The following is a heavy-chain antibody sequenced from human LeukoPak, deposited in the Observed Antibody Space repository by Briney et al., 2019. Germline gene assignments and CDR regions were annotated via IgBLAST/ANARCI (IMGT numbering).Heavy chain of an antibody. Sequence: ASVKVSCKASGYTFSDYYMHWVRQAPGQGLEWMGWVNPNSGGTNYAQKFQGRFTVTRDTSINTAYMEVSGLRSDDTAVYYCSRGAPTIAMAGTGLDYWGRGTLVAVSS. D-gene: IGHD6-19*01. CDR3: SRGAPTIAMAGTGLDY. V-gene: IGHV1-2*02. CDR2: VNPNSGGT. CDR1: GYTFSDYY. J-gene: IGHJ4*02.